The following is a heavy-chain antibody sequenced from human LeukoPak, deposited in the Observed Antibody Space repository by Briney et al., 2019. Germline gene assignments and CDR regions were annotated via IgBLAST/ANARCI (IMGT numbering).Heavy chain of an antibody. Sequence: GGSLRLSCAASGFTFSSYSMNWVRQAPGKGLEWVSSISSSSSYIYYADSVKGRFTISRDNAKNSLYLQMNGLRAEDTAVYYCARGPNWNDEDYWGQGTLVTVSS. CDR2: ISSSSSYI. V-gene: IGHV3-21*01. CDR3: ARGPNWNDEDY. CDR1: GFTFSSYS. J-gene: IGHJ4*02. D-gene: IGHD1-20*01.